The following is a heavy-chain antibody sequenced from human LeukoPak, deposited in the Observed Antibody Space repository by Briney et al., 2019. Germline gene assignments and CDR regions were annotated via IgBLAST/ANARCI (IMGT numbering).Heavy chain of an antibody. J-gene: IGHJ4*02. CDR1: GFTFGGYA. CDR3: TREGVY. CDR2: IRSKAYGGTT. Sequence: GGSPRLSCTASGFTFGGYAMSWVRQAPGKGLEWVGFIRSKAYGGTTEYAASVKGRFTISRDDSKSIAYLQMNSLKTEDTAVYYCTREGVYWGQGTLVTVSS. V-gene: IGHV3-49*04.